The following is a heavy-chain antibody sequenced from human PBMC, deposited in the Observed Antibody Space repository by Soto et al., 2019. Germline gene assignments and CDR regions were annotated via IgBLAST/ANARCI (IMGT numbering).Heavy chain of an antibody. D-gene: IGHD6-19*01. CDR1: GGSISGHY. Sequence: QVQLQESGPGLVKPSETLSLTCTVSGGSISGHYWSWIRQPPGKGLEWIGYIYYSGSANYNPSLKSRVTISVDTSKNQFFLKLSSVTAADTAVYYCARDSSGWSHYFDYWGQGTLVTVPS. J-gene: IGHJ4*02. V-gene: IGHV4-59*11. CDR2: IYYSGSA. CDR3: ARDSSGWSHYFDY.